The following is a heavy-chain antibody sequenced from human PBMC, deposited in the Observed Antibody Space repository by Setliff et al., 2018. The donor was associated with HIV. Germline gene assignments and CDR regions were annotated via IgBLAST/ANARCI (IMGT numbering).Heavy chain of an antibody. Sequence: PGGSLRLSCAASGVIFNNLWMHWVRQVPGKGLVWISDINQDGSTYYSDSVKGRFTISRDNRKNSLFLQMNSLRAEDTAFYYCAKDTYTNGWHTSNFYHYGLEVWGQGTTVTVSS. D-gene: IGHD6-19*01. CDR3: AKDTYTNGWHTSNFYHYGLEV. V-gene: IGHV3-43D*03. CDR1: GVIFNNLW. CDR2: INQDGST. J-gene: IGHJ6*02.